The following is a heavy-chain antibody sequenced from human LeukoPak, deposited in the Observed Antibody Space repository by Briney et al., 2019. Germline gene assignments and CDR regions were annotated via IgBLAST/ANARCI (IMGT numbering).Heavy chain of an antibody. V-gene: IGHV3-74*01. CDR1: GFTFSSYW. CDR3: AKDPGYCSGGSCYPGFDY. D-gene: IGHD2-15*01. J-gene: IGHJ4*02. CDR2: INSDGSST. Sequence: GGSLRLSCAASGFTFSSYWMHWVRQAPGKGLVWVSRINSDGSSTSYADSVKGRFTISRDNSKNTLYLQMNGLGAEDTAVYYCAKDPGYCSGGSCYPGFDYWGQGTLVTVSS.